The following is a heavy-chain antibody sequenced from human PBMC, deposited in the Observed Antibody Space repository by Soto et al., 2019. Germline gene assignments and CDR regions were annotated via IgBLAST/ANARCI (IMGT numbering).Heavy chain of an antibody. CDR2: IYYSGST. J-gene: IGHJ5*02. Sequence: PSETLSLTCTVSGGSISSGGYYWSWIRQHPGKGLEWIGYIYYSGSTYYNPSLKSRVTISVDTSKNQFSLKLSSVTAADTAVYYCAREQSEDNYFDPWGQGTLVTVYS. D-gene: IGHD6-19*01. V-gene: IGHV4-31*03. CDR3: AREQSEDNYFDP. CDR1: GGSISSGGYY.